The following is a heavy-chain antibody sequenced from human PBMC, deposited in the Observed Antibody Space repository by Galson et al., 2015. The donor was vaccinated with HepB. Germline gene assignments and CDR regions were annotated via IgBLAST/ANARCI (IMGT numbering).Heavy chain of an antibody. J-gene: IGHJ4*02. CDR1: GYTFTSYA. CDR3: ARAGYSSGWYGSLYFDY. V-gene: IGHV1-3*01. Sequence: SVKVSCKASGYTFTSYAMHWVRQAPGQRLEWVGWINAGNGNTKYSQKFQGRVTITRDTSASTAYMELSSLRSEDTAVYYCARAGYSSGWYGSLYFDYWGQGTLVTVSS. CDR2: INAGNGNT. D-gene: IGHD6-19*01.